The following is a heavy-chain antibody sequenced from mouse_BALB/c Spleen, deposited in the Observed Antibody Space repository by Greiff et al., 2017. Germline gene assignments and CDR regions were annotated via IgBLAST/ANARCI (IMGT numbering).Heavy chain of an antibody. J-gene: IGHJ3*01. CDR1: GYTFTSYY. V-gene: IGHV1S81*02. D-gene: IGHD1-2*01. CDR3: TREGGKFITTATFAY. CDR2: INPSNGGT. Sequence: QVQLQQPGAELVKPGASVKLSCKASGYTFTSYYMYWVKQRPGQGLEWIGGINPSNGGTNFNEKFESKATLTVDKSSSTAYMQLSSLTSEDSAVYYCTREGGKFITTATFAYWGQGTLVTVSA.